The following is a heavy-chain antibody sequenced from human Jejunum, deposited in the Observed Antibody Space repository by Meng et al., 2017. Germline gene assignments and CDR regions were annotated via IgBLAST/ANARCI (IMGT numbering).Heavy chain of an antibody. D-gene: IGHD5-18*01. CDR3: ARETAMAHYYGMDV. CDR2: IYYSGAT. Sequence: SETLSLTFAVSGGSITSGDHYWTWIRHHPGKGLEYIGFIYYSGATYSNPSFKGRVTISLDTSKKKFSLKLTSVTAADTAIYYCARETAMAHYYGMDVWGQGTTVTVSS. CDR1: GGSITSGDHY. J-gene: IGHJ6*02. V-gene: IGHV4-31*11.